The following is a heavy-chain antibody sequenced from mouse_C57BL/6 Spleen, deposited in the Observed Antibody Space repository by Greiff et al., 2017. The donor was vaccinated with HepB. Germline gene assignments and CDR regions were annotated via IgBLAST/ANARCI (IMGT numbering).Heavy chain of an antibody. V-gene: IGHV1-61*01. D-gene: IGHD2-4*01. J-gene: IGHJ4*01. CDR3: ARGLPTYAMDD. CDR1: GYTFTSYW. CDR2: IYPSDSET. Sequence: QVQLQQPGAELVRPGSSVKLSCKASGYTFTSYWMDWVKQRPGQGLEWIGNIYPSDSETHYNQKFKDKATLTVDKSSSTAYMQLSSLTSEDSAVYYCARGLPTYAMDDWGQGTSVTVSS.